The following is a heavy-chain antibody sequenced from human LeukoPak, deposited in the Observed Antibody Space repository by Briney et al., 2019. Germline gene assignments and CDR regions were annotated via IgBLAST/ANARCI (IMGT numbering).Heavy chain of an antibody. Sequence: GGSLRLSCAASGFTFSSYAMHWVRQAPGKGLEWVAVISYDGSNKYYADSVKGRFTISRDNSKNTLYLQMNSLRAEDTAVYYCAKDPGGGNRRDFDYWGQGTLVTVSS. D-gene: IGHD4-23*01. CDR1: GFTFSSYA. CDR3: AKDPGGGNRRDFDY. V-gene: IGHV3-30-3*01. J-gene: IGHJ4*02. CDR2: ISYDGSNK.